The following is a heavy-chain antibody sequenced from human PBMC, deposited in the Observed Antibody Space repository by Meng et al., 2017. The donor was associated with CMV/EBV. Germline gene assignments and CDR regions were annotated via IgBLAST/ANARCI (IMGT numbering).Heavy chain of an antibody. CDR2: IYYSGST. V-gene: IGHV4-39*07. J-gene: IGHJ6*02. Sequence: SETLSLTCTVSGGSISSSSYYWGWIRQPPGKGLEWIGSIYYSGSTYYNPSLKSRVTISVDTSKNQFSLKLSSVTAADTAVYYCARVHYYYGMDVWGQGTTVTV. CDR1: GGSISSSSYY. CDR3: ARVHYYYGMDV.